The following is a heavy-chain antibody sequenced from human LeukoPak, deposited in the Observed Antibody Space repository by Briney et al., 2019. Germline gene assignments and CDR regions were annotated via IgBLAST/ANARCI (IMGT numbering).Heavy chain of an antibody. CDR2: INNDGGSA. V-gene: IGHV3-74*01. CDR3: ARGRYQLLAPNYYYMDV. CDR1: GFTFSSYW. J-gene: IGHJ6*03. Sequence: PGGSLRLSCAASGFTFSSYWMHWVRQAPGKGLVWVSRINNDGGSASYADFVKGRFTISRDNAKNTLYLQMNSLRAEDTALYYCARGRYQLLAPNYYYMDVWGKGTTVTVSS. D-gene: IGHD2-2*01.